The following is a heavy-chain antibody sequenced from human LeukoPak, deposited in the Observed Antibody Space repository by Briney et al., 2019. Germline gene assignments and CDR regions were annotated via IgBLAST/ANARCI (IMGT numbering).Heavy chain of an antibody. CDR2: INHSGST. Sequence: PSETLSLTCAVYGGSFSGYFWSWIRQPPGKGLEWIGEINHSGSTNYNPSLKSRVTISVDTSKNQFSLKLSSGAAADTAVYYGARGVVYYGSGSHHWFDPWGQGTLVTVSS. CDR3: ARGVVYYGSGSHHWFDP. D-gene: IGHD3-10*01. V-gene: IGHV4-34*01. J-gene: IGHJ5*02. CDR1: GGSFSGYF.